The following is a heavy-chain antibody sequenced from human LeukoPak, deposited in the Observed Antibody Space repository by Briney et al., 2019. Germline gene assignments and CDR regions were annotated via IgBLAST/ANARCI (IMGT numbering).Heavy chain of an antibody. CDR3: ARGVYGSGGY. J-gene: IGHJ4*02. CDR2: IYYSGST. Sequence: SETLSLTCTVSGGSISSYYWSWIRQPPGKGLEWIGYIYYSGSTNYNPSLKGRVTMSVDTSKNQFSLKLSSVTAADTAVYYCARGVYGSGGYWGQGTLVTVSS. D-gene: IGHD3-10*01. CDR1: GGSISSYY. V-gene: IGHV4-59*01.